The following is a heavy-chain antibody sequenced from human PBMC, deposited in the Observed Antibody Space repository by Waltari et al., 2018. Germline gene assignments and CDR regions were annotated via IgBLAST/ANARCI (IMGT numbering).Heavy chain of an antibody. Sequence: EGQLLESGGGLVQPGGSLGLTCGAAGFTLTTYAMGWVRQPPGKGLEWVSGIVGGGDSTYYADSVKGRFTISRDSSKNTLYLQMNSLRAEDTAVYYCTKGWGDYWGQGTLVTVSS. CDR2: IVGGGDST. CDR3: TKGWGDY. CDR1: GFTLTTYA. V-gene: IGHV3-23*01. D-gene: IGHD7-27*01. J-gene: IGHJ4*02.